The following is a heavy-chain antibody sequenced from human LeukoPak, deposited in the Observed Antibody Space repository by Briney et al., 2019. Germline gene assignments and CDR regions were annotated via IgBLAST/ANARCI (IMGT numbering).Heavy chain of an antibody. D-gene: IGHD4-23*01. V-gene: IGHV4-39*07. CDR2: VYYSGTT. Sequence: PSETLSLTRTVSGGSISSSSYYWGWIRQPPGKGLEWIGNVYYSGTTYYNPSLTSRITISVDTSKNHFSLKMTSVTAADTAVYFCVRGNGGPRVKYYYYYMDVWGKGTTVAVSS. CDR1: GGSISSSSYY. CDR3: VRGNGGPRVKYYYYYMDV. J-gene: IGHJ6*03.